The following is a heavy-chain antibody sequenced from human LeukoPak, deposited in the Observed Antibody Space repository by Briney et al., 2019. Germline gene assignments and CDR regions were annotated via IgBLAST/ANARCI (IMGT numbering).Heavy chain of an antibody. Sequence: GASVKVSCKASGYTFTSSGTSWVRQAPGQGLEWMGWISAFNGNTNSAQKLQGRVTMTTDTSTSTAYMELRSLRSDDTAVYYCARAKDIVVVPAAKDWFDLWGQGTLVTVSS. CDR2: ISAFNGNT. CDR3: ARAKDIVVVPAAKDWFDL. CDR1: GYTFTSSG. D-gene: IGHD2-2*01. V-gene: IGHV1-18*01. J-gene: IGHJ5*02.